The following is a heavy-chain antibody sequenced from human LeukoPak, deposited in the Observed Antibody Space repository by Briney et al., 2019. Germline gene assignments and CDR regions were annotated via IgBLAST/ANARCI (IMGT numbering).Heavy chain of an antibody. CDR3: AKVFLGYYYYYGMHV. CDR1: GFTFSSYG. J-gene: IGHJ6*02. D-gene: IGHD7-27*01. V-gene: IGHV3-30*18. Sequence: GGSLRLSCAASGFTFSSYGMHWVRQAPGKGLEWVAAISFGGNNNFYADSVKGRFTISRDNSNNTLYLQMNSLRSEDTAVYYCAKVFLGYYYYYGMHVWGQGTTVTVSS. CDR2: ISFGGNNN.